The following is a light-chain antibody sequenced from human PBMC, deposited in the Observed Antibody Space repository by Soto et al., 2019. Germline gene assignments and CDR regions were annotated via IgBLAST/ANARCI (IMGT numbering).Light chain of an antibody. J-gene: IGLJ2*01. Sequence: QLVLTQPASVSGSPGQSITISCTGASSDVGTYNLVSWYRQYPGKAPQLLIYEVSKLASGVSNRFSGSKSGNTASLTISGLQAEDEADYFCCSYAGSTTFVLFGGGTKLTVL. V-gene: IGLV2-23*02. CDR2: EVS. CDR3: CSYAGSTTFVL. CDR1: SSDVGTYNL.